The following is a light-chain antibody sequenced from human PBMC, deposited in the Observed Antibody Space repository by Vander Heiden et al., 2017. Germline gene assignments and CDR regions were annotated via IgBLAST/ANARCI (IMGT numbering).Light chain of an antibody. J-gene: IGKJ5*01. V-gene: IGKV4-1*01. CDR1: QSVLSSSDNENY. Sequence: DIVMTQSPDSLAVSLGERATINCQSSQSVLSSSDNENYLAWFQQKPGQPPKMLIYWASTRESGVPDRFTGSGSGTDFTLTIRSLQAEDVAVYYCQQYYKSPITFGQGTRLEIK. CDR3: QQYYKSPIT. CDR2: WAS.